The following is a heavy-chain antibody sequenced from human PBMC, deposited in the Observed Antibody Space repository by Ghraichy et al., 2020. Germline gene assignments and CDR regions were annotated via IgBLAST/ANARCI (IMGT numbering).Heavy chain of an antibody. CDR1: GFTFSGSS. V-gene: IGHV3-73*01. CDR2: IKNKANNYAT. CDR3: TRWAGWDGESFDF. J-gene: IGHJ4*02. Sequence: GGSLRLSCAASGFTFSGSSIHWVRQASGKGLEWVGRIKNKANNYATVYAASVKGRFTISRDDSKNTAYLQMNSLKTEDTAVYYCTRWAGWDGESFDFWGQGTLVTVSS. D-gene: IGHD6-19*01.